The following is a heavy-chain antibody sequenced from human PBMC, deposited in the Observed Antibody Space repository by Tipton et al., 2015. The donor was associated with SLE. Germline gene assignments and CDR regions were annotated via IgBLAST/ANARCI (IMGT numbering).Heavy chain of an antibody. CDR2: IYHSGST. Sequence: TLSLTCTVSGYSISSGYYWGWIRQPPGKGLEWIGSIYHSGSTYYNPSLKSRVTISVDTSKNQFSLKLSSVTAADTAVYYCARDGGDYYGSGSYGYWGQGTLVTVSS. CDR1: GYSISSGYY. J-gene: IGHJ4*02. D-gene: IGHD3-10*01. V-gene: IGHV4-38-2*02. CDR3: ARDGGDYYGSGSYGY.